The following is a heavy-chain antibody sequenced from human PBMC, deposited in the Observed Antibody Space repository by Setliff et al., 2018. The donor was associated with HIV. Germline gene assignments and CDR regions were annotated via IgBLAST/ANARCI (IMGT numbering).Heavy chain of an antibody. D-gene: IGHD3-3*01. CDR1: GYTFTNFW. V-gene: IGHV5-51*01. J-gene: IGHJ3*02. CDR2: IYPYDSDT. Sequence: GESLKISCKGSGYTFTNFWIGWVRQVPGKGLEWMGIIYPYDSDTRYSPSFQGQVTISADKSISTAYVQWSGLKASDTAMYYCARRPYYDSWSGHQAFDIWGQGTMVTVSS. CDR3: ARRPYYDSWSGHQAFDI.